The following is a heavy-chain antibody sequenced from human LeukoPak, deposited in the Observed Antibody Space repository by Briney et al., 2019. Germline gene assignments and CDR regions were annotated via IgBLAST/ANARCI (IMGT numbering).Heavy chain of an antibody. CDR3: AKAPVTTCRGAFCYPFDY. V-gene: IGHV3-53*01. Sequence: QSGGSLRLSCAASGFTVSSNYMSWVRQAPGKGLEWVSVIYSGGNTYHADSVKGRFTISRDSSKNTLFLQMNRLRPEDAAVYYCAKAPVTTCRGAFCYPFDYWGLGTLVTVSS. CDR1: GFTVSSNY. CDR2: IYSGGNT. D-gene: IGHD2-15*01. J-gene: IGHJ4*02.